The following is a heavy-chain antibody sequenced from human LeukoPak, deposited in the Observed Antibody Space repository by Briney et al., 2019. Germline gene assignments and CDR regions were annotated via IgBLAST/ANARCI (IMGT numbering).Heavy chain of an antibody. CDR1: GFTFSSYS. D-gene: IGHD4-17*01. CDR2: ISSSSSTI. Sequence: PGGSLRLSCAASGFTFSSYSMTWVRRAPGKGLEWVSYISSSSSTIYYADSVKGRFTISRDNAKNSLYLQMNSLRAEDTAVYYCAREGSGYGDYVLIMDYWGQGTLVTVSS. V-gene: IGHV3-48*01. J-gene: IGHJ4*02. CDR3: AREGSGYGDYVLIMDY.